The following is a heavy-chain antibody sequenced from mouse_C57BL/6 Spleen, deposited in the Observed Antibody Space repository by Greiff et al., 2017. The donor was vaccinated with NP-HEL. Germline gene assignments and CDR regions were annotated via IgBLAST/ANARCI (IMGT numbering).Heavy chain of an antibody. CDR2: IWSGGST. Sequence: QVQLKQSGPGLVQPSQSLSITCTVSGFSLTSYGVHWVRQSPGKGLEWLGVIWSGGSTDYNAAFISRLSISKDNSKSQVFFKMNSLQADDTAIYYCARNYPRYYDGSSSYAMDYWGQGTSVTVSS. D-gene: IGHD1-1*01. CDR3: ARNYPRYYDGSSSYAMDY. J-gene: IGHJ4*01. CDR1: GFSLTSYG. V-gene: IGHV2-2*01.